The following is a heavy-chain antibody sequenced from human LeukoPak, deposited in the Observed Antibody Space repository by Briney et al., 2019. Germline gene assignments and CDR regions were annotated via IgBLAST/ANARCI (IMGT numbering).Heavy chain of an antibody. CDR1: GYSISSGYY. J-gene: IGHJ4*02. CDR3: RYHVYISSSAGVQIDY. CDR2: IYHSGST. D-gene: IGHD6-6*01. Sequence: SETLSLTCAVSGYSISSGYYWGWIRQPPGKGLEWIGSIYHSGSTYYNPSLKSRVTISVDTSKNQFSLKLSSVTAADTAVYYCRYHVYISSSAGVQIDYWGQGTLVTVSS. V-gene: IGHV4-38-2*01.